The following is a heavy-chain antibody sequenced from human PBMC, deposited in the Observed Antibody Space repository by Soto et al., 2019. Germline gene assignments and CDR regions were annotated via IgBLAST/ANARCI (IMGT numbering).Heavy chain of an antibody. J-gene: IGHJ6*02. CDR2: IIPIFGTA. D-gene: IGHD2-8*01. CDR3: ARGRSNGRDYYYYCGMDV. V-gene: IGHV1-69*13. CDR1: GGTFSSYA. Sequence: SVKVSCKASGGTFSSYAISWVRQAPGQGLEWMGGIIPIFGTANYAQKFQGRVTITADESTSTAYMELSSLRSEDTAVYYCARGRSNGRDYYYYCGMDVWGQGTTVTVSS.